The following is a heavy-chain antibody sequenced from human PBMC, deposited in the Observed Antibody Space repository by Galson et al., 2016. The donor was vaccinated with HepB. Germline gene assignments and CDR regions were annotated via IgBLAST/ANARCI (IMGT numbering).Heavy chain of an antibody. CDR3: ARAPIVGSRDRFDP. V-gene: IGHV4-61*01. D-gene: IGHD1-26*01. Sequence: ETLSLTCTVSGGSVSSGSYYWSWIRQPPGKGLMWIAYIYYSGITYYNSSLKSRVTISVDTSKNQFSLKLSSVTAADTAVYYCARAPIVGSRDRFDPWGQGTQVIVSS. CDR2: IYYSGIT. CDR1: GGSVSSGSYY. J-gene: IGHJ5*02.